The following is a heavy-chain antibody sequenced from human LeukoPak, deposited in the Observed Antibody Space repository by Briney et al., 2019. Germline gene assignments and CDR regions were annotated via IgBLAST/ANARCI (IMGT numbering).Heavy chain of an antibody. CDR2: IKQDGSEK. CDR1: GFTFNTYS. J-gene: IGHJ6*02. CDR3: ARDTSDYGGNYYYYGMDV. D-gene: IGHD4-23*01. V-gene: IGHV3-7*01. Sequence: AGGSLRLSCVASGFTFNTYSMSWVRQAPGKGLEWVANIKQDGSEKYYVDSVKGRFTISRDNAKNSLYLQMNSLRAEDTAVYYCARDTSDYGGNYYYYGMDVWGQGTTVTVSS.